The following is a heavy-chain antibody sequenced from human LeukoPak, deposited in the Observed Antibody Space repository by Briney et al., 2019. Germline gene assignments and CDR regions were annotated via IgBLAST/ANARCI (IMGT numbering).Heavy chain of an antibody. D-gene: IGHD1-20*01. CDR3: ASRYNWNERDFDY. J-gene: IGHJ4*02. CDR1: GGSFSGYY. V-gene: IGHV4-34*01. Sequence: PSETLSLTCAVYGGSFSGYYWSWIRQPPGKGLEWIGEINHSGSTNYNPSLKSRVTISVDTSKNQFSLKLSSVTAADTAVYYCASRYNWNERDFDYWGQGTLVTVSS. CDR2: INHSGST.